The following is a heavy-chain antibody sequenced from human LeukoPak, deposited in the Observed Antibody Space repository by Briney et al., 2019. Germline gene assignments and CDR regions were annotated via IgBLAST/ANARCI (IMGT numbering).Heavy chain of an antibody. Sequence: LETLSLTCTVSGGSISSYYWSWIRQPAGKGLEWIGRIYTSGSNNYNPSLKSRVTMSVDTSKNQFTLKLSAVTAADTSVNYCARGSIESFDYWGQGTLVTVSS. CDR2: IYTSGSN. D-gene: IGHD1-26*01. CDR3: ARGSIESFDY. J-gene: IGHJ4*02. CDR1: GGSISSYY. V-gene: IGHV4-4*07.